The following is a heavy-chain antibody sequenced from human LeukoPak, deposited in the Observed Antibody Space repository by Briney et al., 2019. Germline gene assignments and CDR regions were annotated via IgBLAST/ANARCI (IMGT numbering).Heavy chain of an antibody. CDR3: ARSGFDYYDSSGYYYYYGMDV. CDR2: ITAYNGNT. CDR1: SYTFTSYG. J-gene: IGHJ6*02. D-gene: IGHD3-22*01. Sequence: ASVMVSCKASSYTFTSYGFSWVRQAPGQGLEWMGWITAYNGNTNYAQKLQGRVTMTTDTSTSTAYMELRSLRSDDTAVYYCARSGFDYYDSSGYYYYYGMDVWGQGTTVTVSS. V-gene: IGHV1-18*01.